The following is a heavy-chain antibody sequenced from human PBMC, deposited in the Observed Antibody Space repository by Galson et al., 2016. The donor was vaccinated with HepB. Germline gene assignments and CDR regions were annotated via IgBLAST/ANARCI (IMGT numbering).Heavy chain of an antibody. D-gene: IGHD6-19*01. J-gene: IGHJ4*02. Sequence: SLRLSCAASEFTVSGNYMSWVRQAPGKGLEWVSDIYRDGSTYYAGSVQGRFPISRDQSKNTLYLQMNSLTADDTALYYCAGDHEPSGWLHWGQGTLVIVSS. CDR1: EFTVSGNY. CDR3: AGDHEPSGWLH. CDR2: IYRDGST. V-gene: IGHV3-53*01.